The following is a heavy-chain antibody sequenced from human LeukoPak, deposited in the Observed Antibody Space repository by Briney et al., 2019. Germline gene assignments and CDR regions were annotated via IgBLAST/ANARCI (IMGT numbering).Heavy chain of an antibody. D-gene: IGHD4-23*01. V-gene: IGHV4-34*01. CDR1: GGSFSGYY. CDR3: ARRGYGGNSGSDY. Sequence: SETLSLTCAVYGGSFSGYYWSWIRQPPGKGLEWIGSIYYSGSTYYNPSLKSRVTISVDTSKNQFSLKLSSVTAADTAVYYCARRGYGGNSGSDYWGQGTLVTVSS. J-gene: IGHJ4*02. CDR2: IYYSGST.